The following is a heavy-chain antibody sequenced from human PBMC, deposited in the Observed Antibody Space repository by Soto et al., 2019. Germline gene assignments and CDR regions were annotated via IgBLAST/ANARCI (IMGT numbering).Heavy chain of an antibody. D-gene: IGHD2-2*01. J-gene: IGHJ4*02. CDR3: AKDPLYGDCSSTSCYEFSDY. CDR1: GFTFSSYA. V-gene: IGHV3-23*01. CDR2: ISGSGGST. Sequence: PGGSLRLSCAASGFTFSSYAMSWVRQAPGKGLEWVSAISGSGGSTYYADSVKGRFTISRDNSKNTLYLQMNSLRAEDTAVYYCAKDPLYGDCSSTSCYEFSDYWGQGTLVTVSS.